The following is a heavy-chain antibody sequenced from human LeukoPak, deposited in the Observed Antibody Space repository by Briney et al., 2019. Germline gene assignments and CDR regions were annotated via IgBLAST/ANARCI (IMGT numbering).Heavy chain of an antibody. CDR2: INHSRSS. J-gene: IGHJ4*02. CDR3: ARIRRDGYNSYFDY. Sequence: SETLSLTCAVYGGSFRGYYWSWIRQPPGKGLEWIGEINHSRSSNYIPYLKSGVSISVDTSKNQFSLKLSSVTAADTAVYYCARIRRDGYNSYFDYWGQGTLVTVSS. V-gene: IGHV4-34*01. D-gene: IGHD5-24*01. CDR1: GGSFRGYY.